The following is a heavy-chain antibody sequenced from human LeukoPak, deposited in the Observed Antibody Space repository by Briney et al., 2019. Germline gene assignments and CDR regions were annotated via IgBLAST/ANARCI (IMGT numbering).Heavy chain of an antibody. CDR3: ARGIGDTTCQDY. V-gene: IGHV3-11*01. CDR1: GFTLSDYY. Sequence: GGSLRLSCAASGFTLSDYYMTWIRQTPEKGLEWVSYMSSSGDTRYYADSVKGRFTVSRDNAKNSLYLQMNSLRAEDTAVYYCARGIGDTTCQDYWGQGTLVTVSS. J-gene: IGHJ4*02. CDR2: MSSSGDTR. D-gene: IGHD1-26*01.